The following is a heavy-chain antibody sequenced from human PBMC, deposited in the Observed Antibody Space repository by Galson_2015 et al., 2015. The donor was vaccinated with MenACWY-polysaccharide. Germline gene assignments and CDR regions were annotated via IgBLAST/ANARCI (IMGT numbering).Heavy chain of an antibody. CDR1: GFCFRNYY. D-gene: IGHD2-8*01. CDR2: LSQDGSGQ. V-gene: IGHV3-7*01. J-gene: IGHJ4*02. CDR3: AKWADAFDS. Sequence: AMRICCAGSGFCFRNYYMGWVRQGSGEGLDWVAYLSQDGSGQTYVDCAGGRFTISRDHAKNSLYLQMDSLRVEDTAVYYCAKWADAFDSWGQGTLVTVS.